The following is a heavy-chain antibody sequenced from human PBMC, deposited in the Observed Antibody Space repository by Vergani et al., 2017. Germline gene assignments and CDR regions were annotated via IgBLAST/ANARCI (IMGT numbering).Heavy chain of an antibody. D-gene: IGHD3-22*01. CDR2: FDPEDGET. V-gene: IGHV1-24*01. CDR3: ATTTVMGQYYYDSSGYYRH. Sequence: QVQLVQSGAEVKKPGSSVKVSCKVSGYTLTELSMHWVRQAPGKGLEWMGGFDPEDGETIYAQKFQGRVTMTEDTSTDTAYMELSSLRSEDTAVYYCATTTVMGQYYYDSSGYYRHWGQGTLVTVSS. J-gene: IGHJ4*02. CDR1: GYTLTELS.